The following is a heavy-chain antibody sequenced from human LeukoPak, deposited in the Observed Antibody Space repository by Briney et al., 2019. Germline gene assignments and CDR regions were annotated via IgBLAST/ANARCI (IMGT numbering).Heavy chain of an antibody. J-gene: IGHJ4*02. CDR1: GFTFNNYC. V-gene: IGHV3-33*01. Sequence: GGSLRLSHAASGFTFNNYCMQWVRQAPGKGLEWVAVIWNDGSNKYYTDSVKGRFTISRDNFKTALYLQMNSLRVEDTAVYYCARGVYRGYEHDFDLWGQGTLVTVSS. CDR2: IWNDGSNK. D-gene: IGHD5-12*01. CDR3: ARGVYRGYEHDFDL.